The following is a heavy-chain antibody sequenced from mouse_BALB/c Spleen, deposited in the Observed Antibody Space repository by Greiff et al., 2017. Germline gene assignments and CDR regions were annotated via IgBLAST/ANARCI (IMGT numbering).Heavy chain of an antibody. D-gene: IGHD2-2*01. CDR1: GFTFSNYW. V-gene: IGHV6-6*02. Sequence: EVKLMESGGGLVQPGGSMKLSCVASGFTFSNYWMNWVRQSPEKGLEWVAEIRLKSNNYATHYAESVKGRFTISRDDSKSSVYLQMNNLRAEDTGIYYCKGVNYGYDGYYFDYWGQGTTLTVSS. J-gene: IGHJ2*01. CDR3: KGVNYGYDGYYFDY. CDR2: IRLKSNNYAT.